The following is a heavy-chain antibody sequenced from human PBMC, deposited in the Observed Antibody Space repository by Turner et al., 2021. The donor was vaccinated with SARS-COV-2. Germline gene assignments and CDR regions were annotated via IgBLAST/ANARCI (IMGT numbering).Heavy chain of an antibody. CDR1: GGTFSSYT. D-gene: IGHD2-21*02. V-gene: IGHV1-69*10. CDR3: ATGYAYCGGDCSIDY. J-gene: IGHJ4*02. CDR2: IIPILGIA. Sequence: QVQLVQSGAEVRQPGSSVKVSCKASGGTFSSYTISWVRQAPGQGLEWMGGIIPILGIANYAQKFQGRVTITADKSTSTAYMELSSLRSEDTAVYYCATGYAYCGGDCSIDYWGQGTLVTVSS.